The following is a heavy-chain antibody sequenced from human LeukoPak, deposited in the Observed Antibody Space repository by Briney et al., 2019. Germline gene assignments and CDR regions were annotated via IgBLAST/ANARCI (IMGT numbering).Heavy chain of an antibody. D-gene: IGHD6-13*01. J-gene: IGHJ5*02. V-gene: IGHV1-46*01. CDR1: GYTFTSYY. CDR3: AIKKQTPGIAAAGTRSNWFDP. Sequence: GASVKVSCKASGYTFTSYYMHWVRQAPGQGLEWMGIINPSGGSTSYAQKFQGRVTMTRDMSTSTVYMELSSLRSEDTAVYYCAIKKQTPGIAAAGTRSNWFDPWGQGTLVTVSS. CDR2: INPSGGST.